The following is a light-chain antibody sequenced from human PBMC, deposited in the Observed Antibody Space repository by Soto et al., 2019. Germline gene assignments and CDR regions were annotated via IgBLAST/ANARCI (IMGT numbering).Light chain of an antibody. Sequence: QSVLTQPPSASGTPGQTVTISCSGSSSNIGSNFVSWYQQLPGTAPKLLIYSDTQRPSGVPARFSGSKSGSSASLAISGLRSADEADYYCATWDDSLSGWVFGGGTKVTVL. CDR2: SDT. CDR1: SSNIGSNF. V-gene: IGLV1-47*02. CDR3: ATWDDSLSGWV. J-gene: IGLJ3*02.